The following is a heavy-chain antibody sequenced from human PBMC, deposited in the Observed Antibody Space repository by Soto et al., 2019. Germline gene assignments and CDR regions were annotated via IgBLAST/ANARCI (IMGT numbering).Heavy chain of an antibody. CDR2: INAGNGNT. J-gene: IGHJ3*02. CDR1: GYTFSNYG. Sequence: ASVKVSCKASGYTFSNYGIHWVRQAPGQRLEWMGLINAGNGNTKYSQKFQGRVTLTRDTSASTAYMELSSLRSEDTAVYYCARSWPNIVVVVAAAKGDAFDIWGQGTMVTVSS. V-gene: IGHV1-3*01. CDR3: ARSWPNIVVVVAAAKGDAFDI. D-gene: IGHD2-15*01.